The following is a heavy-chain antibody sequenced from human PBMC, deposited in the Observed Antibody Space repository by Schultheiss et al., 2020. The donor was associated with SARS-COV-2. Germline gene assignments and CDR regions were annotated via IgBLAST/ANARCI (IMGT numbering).Heavy chain of an antibody. CDR3: AREGHGITIFPGYMDV. D-gene: IGHD3-3*01. J-gene: IGHJ6*03. CDR2: IYYSGST. V-gene: IGHV4-4*08. Sequence: SQTLSLTCTVSGGSISSYYWSWIRQPPGKGLEWIGYIYYSGSTYYNPSLKSRVTISVDTSKNQFSLKLSSVTAADTAVYYCAREGHGITIFPGYMDVWGKGTTVTVSS. CDR1: GGSISSYY.